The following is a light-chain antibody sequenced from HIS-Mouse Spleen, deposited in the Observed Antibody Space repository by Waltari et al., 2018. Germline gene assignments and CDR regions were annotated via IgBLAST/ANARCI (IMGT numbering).Light chain of an antibody. CDR1: SSDVGGSNY. V-gene: IGLV2-14*03. Sequence: QSALTQPASVSGSPGQSITISCTGTSSDVGGSNYVSWYQQHPGKAPNLMIYDVSNRPSGVSNRCSGSKSGNTASLTISGLQDEDEADYYCSSYTSSSTLVFGGGTKLTVL. CDR3: SSYTSSSTLV. CDR2: DVS. J-gene: IGLJ3*02.